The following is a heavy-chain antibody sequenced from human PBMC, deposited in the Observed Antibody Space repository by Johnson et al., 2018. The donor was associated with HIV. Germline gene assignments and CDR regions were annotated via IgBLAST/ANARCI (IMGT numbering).Heavy chain of an antibody. V-gene: IGHV3-64*04. CDR1: GIIVTGNF. Sequence: LLVESGGGLVQPGGSLRLSCAASGIIVTGNFMSWVRQAPGKGLEYVSGTDNKGRNTYYADSVKGRFTISRDNSKNTLYLQMNSLRAEDTAVYYCARSYPGSASVYRDAFDIWGQGTMVTVSS. CDR3: ARSYPGSASVYRDAFDI. CDR2: TDNKGRNT. J-gene: IGHJ3*02. D-gene: IGHD4-11*01.